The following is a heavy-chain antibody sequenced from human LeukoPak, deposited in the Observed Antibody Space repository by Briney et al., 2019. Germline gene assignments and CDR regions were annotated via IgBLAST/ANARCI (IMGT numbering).Heavy chain of an antibody. CDR2: IYYSGST. CDR3: ARGSYYDSYYFDY. CDR1: GGSISSSSYY. J-gene: IGHJ4*02. D-gene: IGHD1-26*01. Sequence: PSETLSLTFTVSGGSISSSSYYWGWIRQPPGKGLEWIGSIYYSGSTYYNPSLKSRVTISVDTSKNQFSLKLSSVTAADTAVYYCARGSYYDSYYFDYWGQGTLVTVSS. V-gene: IGHV4-39*07.